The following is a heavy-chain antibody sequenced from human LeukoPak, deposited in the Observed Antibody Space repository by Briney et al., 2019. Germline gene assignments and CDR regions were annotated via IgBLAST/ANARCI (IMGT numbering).Heavy chain of an antibody. J-gene: IGHJ6*02. CDR3: AKDLNMVRGVIRTLIHNYYGMDV. D-gene: IGHD3-10*01. V-gene: IGHV3-9*01. CDR1: GFTFDDYA. CDR2: ISWNSGSI. Sequence: GGSLRLSCAASGFTFDDYAMHWVRQAPGKGLEWVSGISWNSGSIGYADSVKGRFTISRDNAKNSLYLQMNSLRAEDTALYYCAKDLNMVRGVIRTLIHNYYGMDVWGQGTTVTVSS.